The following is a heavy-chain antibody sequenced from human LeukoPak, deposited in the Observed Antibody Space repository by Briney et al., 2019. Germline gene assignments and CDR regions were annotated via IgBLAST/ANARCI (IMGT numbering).Heavy chain of an antibody. D-gene: IGHD6-6*01. J-gene: IGHJ4*02. CDR2: IIPIFGKA. CDR1: GGTFRSYA. CDR3: ARALREYSSSRAGLDY. V-gene: IGHV1-69*01. Sequence: SSEKVSYKASGGTFRSYAISWVRQAPGQGLEWMGGIIPIFGKANYAQKFQGRVTITADESTSTAYMELSSLRSEDTAVYYCARALREYSSSRAGLDYWGQGTLVTISS.